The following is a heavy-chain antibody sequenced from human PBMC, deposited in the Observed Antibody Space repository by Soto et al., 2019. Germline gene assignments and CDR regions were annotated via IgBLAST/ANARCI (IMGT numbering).Heavy chain of an antibody. Sequence: QVQLVQSGAEVKKPESSVKVSCKAPGGTFSTYAISWVRQAPGQGLEWMGGIIPMFGTANYAQRFQDRVTITAEESTNTVYRELSSLSSEDKAVDFWESGIQLSLRRIKNRYSGWGEGTLFTVCS. CDR2: IIPMFGTA. V-gene: IGHV1-69*12. J-gene: IGHJ1*01. CDR1: GGTFSTYA. D-gene: IGHD5-18*01. CDR3: ESGIQLSLRRIKNRYSG.